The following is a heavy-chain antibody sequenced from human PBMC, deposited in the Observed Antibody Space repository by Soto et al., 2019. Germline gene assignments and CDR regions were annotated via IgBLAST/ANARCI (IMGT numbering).Heavy chain of an antibody. V-gene: IGHV4-39*01. J-gene: IGHJ5*02. Sequence: QLQLQESGPGLVKPSETLSLTCTVSGGSISSSSYYWGWIRQPPGKGLEWIGSIYYSGSTYYNPTLKSRVTRAVDTSKTQFSLKLSSVTAADTAVYYCARNNPTWFDPSRQGTLVTVSP. CDR1: GGSISSSSYY. CDR3: ARNNPTWFDP. CDR2: IYYSGST.